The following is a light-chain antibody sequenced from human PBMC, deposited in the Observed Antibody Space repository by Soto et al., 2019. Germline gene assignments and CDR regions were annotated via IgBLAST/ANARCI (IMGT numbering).Light chain of an antibody. J-gene: IGLJ2*01. V-gene: IGLV2-8*01. Sequence: QSALTQPPSASGSPGQSVTISCTGTSSDVGAYNFVSWYQQHPGRAPKLLIYEVTKRPSGVPDRFSASTAGNTASLTISGLQAEDADDYYCSSYAGTNKVVFGGGTKLTVL. CDR3: SSYAGTNKVV. CDR2: EVT. CDR1: SSDVGAYNF.